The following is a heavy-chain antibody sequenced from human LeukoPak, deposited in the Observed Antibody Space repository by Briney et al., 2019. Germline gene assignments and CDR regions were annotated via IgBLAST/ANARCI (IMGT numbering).Heavy chain of an antibody. J-gene: IGHJ6*02. CDR1: GGTLTIYA. CDR2: MIPMLGIA. V-gene: IGHV1-69*04. CDR3: ARDREYYVMDV. Sequence: ASVKVSFMDSGGTLTIYAISWVRQAPGQGVEWMGRMIPMLGIANYPQKFQGRATITADKSRSAAYMELSSLRSEDTAVYYCARDREYYVMDVWGQGTTLTVSS. D-gene: IGHD1-26*01.